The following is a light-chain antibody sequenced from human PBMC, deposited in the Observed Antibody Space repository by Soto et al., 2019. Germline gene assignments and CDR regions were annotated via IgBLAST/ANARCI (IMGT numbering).Light chain of an antibody. CDR3: QSYDTSLSGVV. CDR1: SSNIGAGSN. V-gene: IGLV1-40*01. Sequence: QAVVTQPPSVSGAPGQRVTISCTGSSSNIGAGSNVHWYQQLPGTAPKLLIYGYTIRPSGVPDRFSGSKSGTSASLAITGLQAEDEADYYCQSYDTSLSGVVFGGGTKLTVL. J-gene: IGLJ2*01. CDR2: GYT.